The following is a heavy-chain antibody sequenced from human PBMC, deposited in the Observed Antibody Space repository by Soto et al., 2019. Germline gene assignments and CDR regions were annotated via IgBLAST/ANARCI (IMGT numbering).Heavy chain of an antibody. D-gene: IGHD3-3*01. CDR2: IYYSGST. Sequence: SETLSLTCTVSGGSISSYYWSWIRQPPGKGLEWIGYIYYSGSTNYNPSLKSRVTISVDTSKNQFSLKLSSVTAADTAVYYCARGLSLGVVIPFDYWGQGTLVTVSS. V-gene: IGHV4-59*01. CDR1: GGSISSYY. CDR3: ARGLSLGVVIPFDY. J-gene: IGHJ4*02.